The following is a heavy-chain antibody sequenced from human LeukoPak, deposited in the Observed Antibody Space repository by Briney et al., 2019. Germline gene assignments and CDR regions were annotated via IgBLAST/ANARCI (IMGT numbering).Heavy chain of an antibody. D-gene: IGHD6-13*01. CDR1: GFTFSSYA. Sequence: PGGSLRLSCAASGFTFSSYAMHWVRQAPGKGLEWVAVISYDGSNKYYTDSVKGRFTISRDNSKNTLYLQMNSLRAEDTAVYYCARGPYSSSPEYFQHWGQGNLVPVSS. CDR2: ISYDGSNK. CDR3: ARGPYSSSPEYFQH. J-gene: IGHJ1*01. V-gene: IGHV3-30*04.